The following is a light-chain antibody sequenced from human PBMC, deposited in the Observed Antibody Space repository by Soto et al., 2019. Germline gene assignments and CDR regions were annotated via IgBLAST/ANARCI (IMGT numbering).Light chain of an antibody. J-gene: IGKJ1*01. V-gene: IGKV3-15*01. CDR3: QQYDNWPPWT. CDR2: GAS. CDR1: QGISTN. Sequence: EIVMTQSPVTLSVSPGERATLSCRASQGISTNLAWYQQKPGQAPRLLIYGASTRATGIPARFSGSGSGTDFTLTISSLQSEDFAVYYCQQYDNWPPWTFGQGTKVEIK.